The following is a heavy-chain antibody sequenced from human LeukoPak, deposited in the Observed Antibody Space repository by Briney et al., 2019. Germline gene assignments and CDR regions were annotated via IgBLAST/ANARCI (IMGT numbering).Heavy chain of an antibody. CDR2: IYYSGSP. D-gene: IGHD3-10*01. Sequence: SETLSLSCTVPGGSISSSSYYSGWFRQPPGKGLEWIGRIYYSGSPYYNPSLKSRVTISVDTSKNQFSLKLSSVTAADTAVYYCARGGYYGSGNDFRFDPWGQGTLVTVSS. CDR1: GGSISSSSYY. J-gene: IGHJ5*02. CDR3: ARGGYYGSGNDFRFDP. V-gene: IGHV4-39*07.